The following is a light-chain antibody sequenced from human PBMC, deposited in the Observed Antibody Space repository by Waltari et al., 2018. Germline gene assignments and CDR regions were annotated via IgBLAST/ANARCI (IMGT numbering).Light chain of an antibody. CDR2: RDN. CDR1: SSNIESNY. CDR3: AAWDDRLTSVV. V-gene: IGLV1-47*01. J-gene: IGLJ2*01. Sequence: QSVLTQPPSASATPGQRVTISCSGRSSNIESNYVHWYQQLPETAPKLLIYRDNRRPSGVHDRFSGSKSGTSASLAISGLRSADEADYYCAAWDDRLTSVVFGGGTKLTVL.